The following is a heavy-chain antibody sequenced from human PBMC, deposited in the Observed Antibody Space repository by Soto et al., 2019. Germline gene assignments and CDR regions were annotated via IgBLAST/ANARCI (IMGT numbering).Heavy chain of an antibody. CDR3: AREIAARL. Sequence: EVQLVESEGGWVQPGGSLRLSCAASGFTFSSYWMSWFRQAPGKGLEWVANIKQDGSEENYVDSVKGRFTISRDNAKNALYLQMNSLRVEDTAVYYCAREIAARLWGKGTTVTVSS. D-gene: IGHD6-6*01. V-gene: IGHV3-7*01. CDR2: IKQDGSEE. J-gene: IGHJ6*04. CDR1: GFTFSSYW.